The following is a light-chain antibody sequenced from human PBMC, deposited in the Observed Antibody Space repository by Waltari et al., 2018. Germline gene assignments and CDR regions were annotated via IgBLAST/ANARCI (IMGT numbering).Light chain of an antibody. CDR1: QSVSSSY. CDR3: QQYGSSPLT. Sequence: TQSTGTLSLYPGERATLSCRASQSVSSSYLAWYQQKPGQAPRLLIYGASSRATGIPDRFSGSGSGTDFTLSISRLEPEDFAVYYCQQYGSSPLTFGPGTKVDIK. CDR2: GAS. J-gene: IGKJ3*01. V-gene: IGKV3-20*01.